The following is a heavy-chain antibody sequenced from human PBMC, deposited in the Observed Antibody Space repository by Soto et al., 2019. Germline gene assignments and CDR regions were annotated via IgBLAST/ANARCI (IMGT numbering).Heavy chain of an antibody. V-gene: IGHV5-10-1*01. CDR1: GYSFTSYW. Sequence: PGESLKISCKGSGYSFTSYWISWVRQMPGKGLEWMGRIDPSDSYTNYSPSFQGHVTISADKSISTAYLQWSSLKASDTAMYYCARITMVRGVINYYYGMDVWGQGTTVTVSS. J-gene: IGHJ6*02. CDR2: IDPSDSYT. D-gene: IGHD3-10*01. CDR3: ARITMVRGVINYYYGMDV.